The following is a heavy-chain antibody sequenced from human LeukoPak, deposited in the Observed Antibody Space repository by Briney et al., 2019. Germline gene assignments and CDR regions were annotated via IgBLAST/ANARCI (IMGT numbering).Heavy chain of an antibody. CDR1: GDSISSGSYY. Sequence: PSETLSLTCTVSGDSISSGSYYWSWIRQPAGKGLEWIGRIYTSGSTNYNPSLKSRVTISVDTSKNQFSLKLSSVTAADTAVYYCARDSSGWYPDGNWFDPWGQGTLVTVSS. CDR2: IYTSGST. D-gene: IGHD6-19*01. CDR3: ARDSSGWYPDGNWFDP. V-gene: IGHV4-61*02. J-gene: IGHJ5*02.